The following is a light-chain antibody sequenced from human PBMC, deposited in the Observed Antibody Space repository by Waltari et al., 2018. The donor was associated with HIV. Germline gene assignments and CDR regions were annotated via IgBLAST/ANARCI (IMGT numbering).Light chain of an antibody. V-gene: IGLV1-44*01. Sequence: QSVLTQPPSASGNPGQRVTISCSGSSSNIGSNTVHWYQQLPGTAPKLLIYSNKQRPSGAPDRFSGSKSGTSASLASSGLQAADEADYYCAAWEDSLNGGVFGGGTKLTVL. CDR3: AAWEDSLNGGV. CDR1: SSNIGSNT. CDR2: SNK. J-gene: IGLJ3*02.